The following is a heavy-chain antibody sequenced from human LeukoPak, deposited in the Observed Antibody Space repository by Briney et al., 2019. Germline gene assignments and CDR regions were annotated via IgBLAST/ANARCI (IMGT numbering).Heavy chain of an antibody. J-gene: IGHJ4*02. D-gene: IGHD2-15*01. CDR2: FYYSGST. CDR3: ARAGYCSGGSCFRVYYFDS. V-gene: IGHV4-61*01. Sequence: SETLSLTCTVSGGSVTGGSYYWSWLRQPPGKGLEWFSYFYYSGSTNFNPSLKSRVTISVDTSKNQFSLKLRCVTAADPAVNYCARAGYCSGGSCFRVYYFDSWGQGALVTVSS. CDR1: GGSVTGGSYY.